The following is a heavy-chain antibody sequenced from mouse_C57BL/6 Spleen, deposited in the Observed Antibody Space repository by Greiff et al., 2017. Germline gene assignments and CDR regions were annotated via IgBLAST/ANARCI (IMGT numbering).Heavy chain of an antibody. CDR1: GYTFTSYW. J-gene: IGHJ3*01. CDR2: IDPSDSYT. V-gene: IGHV1-50*01. Sequence: QVQLQQPGAELVQPGASVKLSCKASGYTFTSYWMQWVKQRPGQGLEWIGVIDPSDSYTNYNQKFKGKATLTVDTASSTAYMQLSSLTSEDSAVYYCARGGDYGSRTWFAYWGQGTLVTVSA. CDR3: ARGGDYGSRTWFAY. D-gene: IGHD1-1*01.